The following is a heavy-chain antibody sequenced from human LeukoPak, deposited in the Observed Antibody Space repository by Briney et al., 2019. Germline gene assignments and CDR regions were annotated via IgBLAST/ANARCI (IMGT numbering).Heavy chain of an antibody. D-gene: IGHD6-19*01. Sequence: ARSLTLSCAAYAFTFTGSARHWVRPAYGKVLEWVGRIRSTDNSYATEYVASVKGRFTICRDDSKNTAYLQMNSLKTEDAAVYYCSRYSTGWSDGFWGQGTLVTVSS. CDR1: AFTFTGSA. V-gene: IGHV3-73*01. J-gene: IGHJ4*02. CDR3: SRYSTGWSDGF. CDR2: IRSTDNSYAT.